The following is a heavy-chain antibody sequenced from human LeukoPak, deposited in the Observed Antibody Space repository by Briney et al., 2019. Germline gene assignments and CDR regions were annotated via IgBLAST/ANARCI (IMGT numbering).Heavy chain of an antibody. CDR2: INPNSGGT. Sequence: ASVKVSCKASGYTFTGYYMHWVRQAPGQGLEWMGWINPNSGGTNYAQKFQGRVTMTRDTSISTAYMELSRLRSDDTAVYYCARSLAYCGGDCYYLDYWGQGTLVTVSS. CDR3: ARSLAYCGGDCYYLDY. J-gene: IGHJ4*02. V-gene: IGHV1-2*02. D-gene: IGHD2-21*02. CDR1: GYTFTGYY.